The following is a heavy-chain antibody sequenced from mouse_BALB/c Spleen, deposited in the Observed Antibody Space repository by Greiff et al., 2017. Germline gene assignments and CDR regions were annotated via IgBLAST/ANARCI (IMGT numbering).Heavy chain of an antibody. J-gene: IGHJ1*01. D-gene: IGHD1-1*01. CDR3: ARRGFGKGWDFDD. Sequence: QVQLKQSGAELMKPGASVKISCKATGYTFSSYWIEWVKQRPGHGLEWIGEILPGSGSTNYNEKFKGKATFTADTSSNTAYMHLSSLTSEDSAVYDGARRGFGKGWDFDDWGEGTPVTVSA. V-gene: IGHV1-9*01. CDR2: ILPGSGST. CDR1: GYTFSSYW.